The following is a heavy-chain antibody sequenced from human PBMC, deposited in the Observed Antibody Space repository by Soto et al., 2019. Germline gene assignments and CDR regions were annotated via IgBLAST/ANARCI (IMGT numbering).Heavy chain of an antibody. CDR1: GGSVSSGSYY. V-gene: IGHV4-61*01. CDR3: ARGIEGWYQGRYYYGMDV. Sequence: QVQLQESGPGLVKPSETLSLTCTVSGGSVSSGSYYWSWIRQPPGKGLEWIGYIYYSGSTNYNPPPQSRGTISVDTSQNQFSLKLRSVTAADTAVYYCARGIEGWYQGRYYYGMDVWGQGTTVTVSS. J-gene: IGHJ6*02. D-gene: IGHD6-19*01. CDR2: IYYSGST.